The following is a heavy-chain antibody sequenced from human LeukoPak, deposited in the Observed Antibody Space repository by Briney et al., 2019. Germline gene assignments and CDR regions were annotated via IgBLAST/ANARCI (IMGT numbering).Heavy chain of an antibody. Sequence: GGSLRLSCAASGFTFSNFGMTWVRQAPGEGLEWVSAISGSSDTTYYTDSVKGRFTISRDNSKNSLFLQMNSLRAEDTAVYYCAKSIAVAGTGYFDYWGQGTLVTVSS. J-gene: IGHJ4*02. CDR2: ISGSSDTT. CDR3: AKSIAVAGTGYFDY. CDR1: GFTFSNFG. D-gene: IGHD6-19*01. V-gene: IGHV3-23*01.